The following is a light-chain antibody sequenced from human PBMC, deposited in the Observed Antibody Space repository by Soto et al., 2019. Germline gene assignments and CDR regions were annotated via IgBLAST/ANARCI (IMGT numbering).Light chain of an antibody. J-gene: IGKJ5*01. Sequence: EIVLTQSPGTLSLSPGERATLSCRASQIVSSDYLAWYQQRPGQAPRLLIYGASSRATGIPDRFSGSGSGTDFTLTINRLELEDSAVYYCQQYGSPITFGQGTRLEIK. V-gene: IGKV3-20*01. CDR2: GAS. CDR3: QQYGSPIT. CDR1: QIVSSDY.